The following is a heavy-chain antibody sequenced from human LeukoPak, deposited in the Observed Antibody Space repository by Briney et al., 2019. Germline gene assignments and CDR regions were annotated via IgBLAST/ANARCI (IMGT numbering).Heavy chain of an antibody. D-gene: IGHD6-19*01. CDR2: ISYDGSNK. CDR3: ARHLAVAGPDY. CDR1: GFTFSSYA. J-gene: IGHJ4*02. V-gene: IGHV3-30-3*01. Sequence: GGSLRLSCAASGFTFSSYAMHWVRQAPDKGLEWVAVISYDGSNKYYADSVKGRFTISRDNSKNTLYLQMNSLRAEDTAVYYCARHLAVAGPDYWGQGTLVTVSS.